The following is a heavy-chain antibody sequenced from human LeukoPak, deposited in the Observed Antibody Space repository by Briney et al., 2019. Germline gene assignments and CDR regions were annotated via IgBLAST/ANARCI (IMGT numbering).Heavy chain of an antibody. J-gene: IGHJ4*02. CDR2: ISYDGSKK. CDR3: AKDRYCSGGTCSGDIDY. Sequence: GGSLRLSCAVSGFTFSTYAMHWVRQAPGKGLEWVAVISYDGSKKYYADSVKGRFTISRDNSKNTLYVQMNTLRAEDTAVYYCAKDRYCSGGTCSGDIDYWGQGTLVTVSS. CDR1: GFTFSTYA. V-gene: IGHV3-30*18. D-gene: IGHD2-15*01.